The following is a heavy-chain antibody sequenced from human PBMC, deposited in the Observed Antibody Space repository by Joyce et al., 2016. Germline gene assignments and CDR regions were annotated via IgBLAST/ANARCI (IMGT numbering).Heavy chain of an antibody. D-gene: IGHD6-13*01. CDR2: ISDNSRFI. CDR3: GRVDPTEQPIDY. Sequence: EVQLVESGGGLVKPGGSLRLSGAASGFAFSTYTMSWVRQAPGKGLEWVSSISDNSRFIYYADSLKGRFTSSRDNAKNSLYLQMNSLRAEDTAVYYCGRVDPTEQPIDYWGQGTLVTVSS. CDR1: GFAFSTYT. V-gene: IGHV3-21*01. J-gene: IGHJ4*02.